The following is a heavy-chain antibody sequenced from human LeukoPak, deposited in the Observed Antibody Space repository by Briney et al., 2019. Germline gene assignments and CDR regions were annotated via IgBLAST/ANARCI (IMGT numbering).Heavy chain of an antibody. Sequence: GESLKISCKGSEYSFTSYWIAWVRQMPGKGLEWMGIIYPGDSDTRYSPFFQGQVTISADNSVRTAYLQWSGLKASDTAMYYCAREKTTAVPSPYFFDHWGQGTLVTVSS. CDR3: AREKTTAVPSPYFFDH. J-gene: IGHJ4*02. CDR2: IYPGDSDT. D-gene: IGHD4-17*01. V-gene: IGHV5-51*01. CDR1: EYSFTSYW.